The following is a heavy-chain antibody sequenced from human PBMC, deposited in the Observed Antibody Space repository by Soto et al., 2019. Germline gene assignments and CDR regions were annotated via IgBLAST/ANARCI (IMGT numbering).Heavy chain of an antibody. CDR2: IHGSGIT. J-gene: IGHJ5*02. CDR1: GASVSSGSHY. V-gene: IGHV4-61*01. CDR3: ARERVSTVVVGSWFDP. D-gene: IGHD3-22*01. Sequence: KTSETLSLTCSVSGASVSSGSHYWNWIRQPPKKGLEWVGYIHGSGITNYNPSLRGRASISVDTSQNQISLQLSSVTAADTAVYFCARERVSTVVVGSWFDPWGQGTLVTVSS.